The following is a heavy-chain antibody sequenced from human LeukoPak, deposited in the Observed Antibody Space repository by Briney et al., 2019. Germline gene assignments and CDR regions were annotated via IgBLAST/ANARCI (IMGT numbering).Heavy chain of an antibody. CDR2: IYYSGST. D-gene: IGHD2-8*01. Sequence: SETLSLTCTVSGDSISSYYWSWIRQPPGKGLEWIGYIYYSGSTDYNTSFKGRGTISVDTSKNQFSLKLRSVTAADTAVYYCARHGPLYEYFYYNMDVWGQGTTVTVSS. V-gene: IGHV4-59*08. J-gene: IGHJ6*02. CDR1: GDSISSYY. CDR3: ARHGPLYEYFYYNMDV.